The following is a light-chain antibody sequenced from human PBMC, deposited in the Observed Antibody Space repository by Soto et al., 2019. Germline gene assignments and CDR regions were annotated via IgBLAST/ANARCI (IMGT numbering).Light chain of an antibody. J-gene: IGLJ1*01. CDR3: SSHTTTSTQV. CDR1: NSDIGHYNY. Sequence: QSVLTQPASVSGSPGQSITISCTGTNSDIGHYNYVSWYQQHPGKVPKLIISEVRNRPSGVSDRFSGSKSGNSASLTIPGLQTEDEADYYCSSHTTTSTQVFGSGTKVTVL. CDR2: EVR. V-gene: IGLV2-14*01.